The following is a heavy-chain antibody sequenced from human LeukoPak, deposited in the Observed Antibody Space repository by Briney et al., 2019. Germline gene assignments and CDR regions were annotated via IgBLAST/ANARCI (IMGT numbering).Heavy chain of an antibody. D-gene: IGHD3-22*01. Sequence: GGSLRLSCAASGFTFSSYGMHWVRQAPGKGLGWVAFIRYDGSNKYYADSVKGRFTISRDNSKNTLYLRINSLRADDTAVYYCAKSYKVIVEGYKSGYYFDYWGQGTLVTVSS. CDR2: IRYDGSNK. J-gene: IGHJ4*02. CDR3: AKSYKVIVEGYKSGYYFDY. V-gene: IGHV3-30*02. CDR1: GFTFSSYG.